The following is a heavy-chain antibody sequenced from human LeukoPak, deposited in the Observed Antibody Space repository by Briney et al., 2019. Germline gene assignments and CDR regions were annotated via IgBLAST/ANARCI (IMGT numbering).Heavy chain of an antibody. V-gene: IGHV3-23*01. CDR3: AKMVGDTTGFDY. CDR2: ISGSGGST. J-gene: IGHJ4*02. D-gene: IGHD1-26*01. CDR1: GFTVSSNY. Sequence: GGSLRLSCAASGFTVSSNYMNWVRQAPGKGLEWVSTISGSGGSTYSADSVKGRFTISRDNSKNTLYLQMNSLRAEDTAVYYCAKMVGDTTGFDYWGQGTLVTVSS.